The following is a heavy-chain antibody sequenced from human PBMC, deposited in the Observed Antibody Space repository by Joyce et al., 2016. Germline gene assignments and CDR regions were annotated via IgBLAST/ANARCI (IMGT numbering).Heavy chain of an antibody. CDR1: GFIFSSYS. D-gene: IGHD4-11*01. CDR3: ARDVLTTVTKAYGY. V-gene: IGHV3-21*01. CDR2: ISRDNTYI. Sequence: EVQLVESGGGLVKPGESLRLSCTASGFIFSSYSMTWVRQATGKGREWVSSISRDNTYIFHADSVKGRFTISRDNARNSLYLQMNSLRAEDTAVYYCARDVLTTVTKAYGYWGQGTLVAVSS. J-gene: IGHJ4*02.